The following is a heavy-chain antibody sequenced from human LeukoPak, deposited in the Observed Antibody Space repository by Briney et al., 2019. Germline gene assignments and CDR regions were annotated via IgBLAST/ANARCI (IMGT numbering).Heavy chain of an antibody. CDR1: GYTFTSYG. D-gene: IGHD5-12*01. V-gene: IGHV1-18*01. CDR2: ISAYNGNT. CDR3: ASTYDLPRYYYYYYGMDV. J-gene: IGHJ6*02. Sequence: GASVKVSCKASGYTFTSYGISWVRQAPGQGLEWMGWISAYNGNTNYAQKFQGRVTMTRNTSISTAYMELSSLRSEDTAVYYCASTYDLPRYYYYYYGMDVWGQGTTVTVSS.